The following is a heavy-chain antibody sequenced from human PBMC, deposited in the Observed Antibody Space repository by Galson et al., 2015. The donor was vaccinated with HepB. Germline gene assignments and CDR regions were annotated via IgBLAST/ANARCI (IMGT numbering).Heavy chain of an antibody. V-gene: IGHV1-69*13. D-gene: IGHD2-2*01. CDR3: ASHIVVLPAATTYYMGV. Sequence: SVKVSCKASGGTFNSYAISWVRQAPGQGLEWMGVIIPMVETTHYAQNIQGRVTITADESTSIAYMELSSLRPEDTAVYYCASHIVVLPAATTYYMGVWGKGTSVTVSS. J-gene: IGHJ6*03. CDR2: IIPMVETT. CDR1: GGTFNSYA.